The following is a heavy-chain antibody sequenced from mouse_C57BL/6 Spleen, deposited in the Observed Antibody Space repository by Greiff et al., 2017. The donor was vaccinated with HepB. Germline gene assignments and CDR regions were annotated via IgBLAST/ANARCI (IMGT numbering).Heavy chain of an antibody. CDR2: IDPNSGGT. Sequence: QVQLQQPGAELVKPGASVKLSCKASGYTFTSYWMHWVKQRPGRGLEWIGRIDPNSGGTKYNEKFKSKATLTVDKPSSTAYMQLSSLTSEDSAVYYWARGDYGSSYYWYFDVWGTGTTVTVSS. CDR1: GYTFTSYW. D-gene: IGHD1-1*01. J-gene: IGHJ1*03. CDR3: ARGDYGSSYYWYFDV. V-gene: IGHV1-72*01.